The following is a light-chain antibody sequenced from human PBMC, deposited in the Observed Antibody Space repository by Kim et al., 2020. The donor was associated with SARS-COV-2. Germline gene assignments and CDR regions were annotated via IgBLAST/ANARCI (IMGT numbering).Light chain of an antibody. CDR3: LQHDSYPLT. Sequence: GSVGDRVTITCRASQGNGSYLAWFQQKRGQVPKRLIYAASSLQSEVPSRFSGSGSGTEFTLTISSLQPEDFATYYCLQHDSYPLTFGGGTKVDIK. CDR1: QGNGSY. V-gene: IGKV1-17*03. CDR2: AAS. J-gene: IGKJ4*01.